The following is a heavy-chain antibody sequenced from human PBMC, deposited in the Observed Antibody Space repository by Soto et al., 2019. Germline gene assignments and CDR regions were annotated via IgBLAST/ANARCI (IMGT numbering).Heavy chain of an antibody. J-gene: IGHJ4*02. Sequence: QVQLQESGPGLVKPSQTLSLTCTVSGGSINSGGYCWSWIRQHPGKGLDWIGCIAYGGSTSYNPSLKNRVTITVDTSKNQLSLKPTSVTAADTDVYYCSRGMLLWGQGALITVSS. D-gene: IGHD2-8*01. V-gene: IGHV4-31*03. CDR1: GGSINSGGYC. CDR3: SRGMLL. CDR2: IAYGGST.